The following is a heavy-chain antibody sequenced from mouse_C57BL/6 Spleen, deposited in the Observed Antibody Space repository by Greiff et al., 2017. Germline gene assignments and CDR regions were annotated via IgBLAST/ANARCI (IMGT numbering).Heavy chain of an antibody. CDR2: ISSGGSYT. D-gene: IGHD1-1*01. J-gene: IGHJ4*01. Sequence: EVQVVESGGDLVKPGGSLKLSCAASGFTFSSYGMSWVRQTPDKRLEWVATISSGGSYTYYPDSVKGRFTISRDNAKNTLYLQMSSLKSEDTAMYYCARRGITTVGYAMDDWGQGTSVTVSS. CDR3: ARRGITTVGYAMDD. CDR1: GFTFSSYG. V-gene: IGHV5-6*01.